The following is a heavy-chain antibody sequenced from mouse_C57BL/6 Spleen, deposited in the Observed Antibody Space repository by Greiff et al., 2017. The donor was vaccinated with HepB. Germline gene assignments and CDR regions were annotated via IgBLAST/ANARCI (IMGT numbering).Heavy chain of an antibody. D-gene: IGHD1-1*01. CDR1: GYTFTRYN. J-gene: IGHJ4*01. Sequence: SGAELVRPGASVKMSCKASGYTFTRYNMHWVKQTPRQGLEWIGAIYPGNGDTSYNQKFKCKATLTVDKSSSTDDMQLSSLTAEDSAVYFCARGVRVYYGSSYAMDYWGQGTSVTVSS. V-gene: IGHV1-12*01. CDR2: IYPGNGDT. CDR3: ARGVRVYYGSSYAMDY.